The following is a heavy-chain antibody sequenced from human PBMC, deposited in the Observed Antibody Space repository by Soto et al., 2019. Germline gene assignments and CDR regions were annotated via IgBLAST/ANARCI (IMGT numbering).Heavy chain of an antibody. CDR3: ARPYDFWSGSGPFDY. CDR2: ISAYNGNT. CDR1: GYTFTSYG. D-gene: IGHD3-3*01. Sequence: ASVKVSCKXSGYTFTSYGISWVRQAPGQGLEWMGWISAYNGNTNYAQKLQGRVTMTTDTSTSTAYMELRSLRSDDTAVYYCARPYDFWSGSGPFDYWGQGTLVTVSS. J-gene: IGHJ4*02. V-gene: IGHV1-18*01.